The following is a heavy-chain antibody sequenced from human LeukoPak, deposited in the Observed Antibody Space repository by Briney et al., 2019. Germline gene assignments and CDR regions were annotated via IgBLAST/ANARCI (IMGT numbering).Heavy chain of an antibody. D-gene: IGHD6-13*01. CDR2: INWNGGST. CDR3: ARGRGSWYGVYFDY. Sequence: PGGSLRLSCAASRFTFDDYGMSWVRQAPGKGLEWVSGINWNGGSTGYADSVKGRFTISRDNAKNSLYLQMNSLRTEDTAVYYCARGRGSWYGVYFDYWGQGTLVTVSS. V-gene: IGHV3-20*04. CDR1: RFTFDDYG. J-gene: IGHJ4*02.